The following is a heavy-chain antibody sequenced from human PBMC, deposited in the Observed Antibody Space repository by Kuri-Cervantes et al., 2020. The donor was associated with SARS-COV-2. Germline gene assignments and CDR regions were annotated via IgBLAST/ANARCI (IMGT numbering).Heavy chain of an antibody. CDR2: IYQSGGT. Sequence: SQTLSLTCEVSGGSISSGGYSWAWIRQPPGKGLEWIGYIYQSGGTYYNPSLKSRVIISVDRSKNQFSLKLESVTAADTAVYYCARYYYDSRGYVFFDYWGRGNPVTISS. V-gene: IGHV4-30-2*01. J-gene: IGHJ4*02. D-gene: IGHD3-22*01. CDR1: GGSISSGGYS. CDR3: ARYYYDSRGYVFFDY.